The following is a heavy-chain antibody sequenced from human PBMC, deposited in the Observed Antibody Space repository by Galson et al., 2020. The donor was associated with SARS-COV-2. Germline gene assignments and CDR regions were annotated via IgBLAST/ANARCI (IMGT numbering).Heavy chain of an antibody. CDR3: TTGYSTSWTRDYSYGTDV. J-gene: IGHJ6*02. CDR2: IKGKRDDGTI. CDR1: GFTFINAW. Sequence: GGSMRLSCAASGFTFINAWMNWVRKPPGKGLEWVGRIKGKRDDGTIEYNAAVKGRLSIPRYHSKNTLFLQMNNLKTEDTGVYYCTTGYSTSWTRDYSYGTDVWGQGTTVTVS. V-gene: IGHV3-15*01. D-gene: IGHD5-18*01.